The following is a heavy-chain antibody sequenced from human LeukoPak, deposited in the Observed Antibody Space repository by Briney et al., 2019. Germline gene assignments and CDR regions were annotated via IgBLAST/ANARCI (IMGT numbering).Heavy chain of an antibody. CDR3: ARAAADILTGYSRLFDSTSAFDI. V-gene: IGHV4-39*06. J-gene: IGHJ3*02. CDR2: IYYSGST. D-gene: IGHD3-9*01. Sequence: SETLSLTCTVSGGSISSSSYYWGWIRQPPGKGLEWIGSIYYSGSTYYNPSLKSRVTISVDTSKNQFPLKLSSVTAADTAVYYCARAAADILTGYSRLFDSTSAFDIWGQGTMVTVSS. CDR1: GGSISSSSYY.